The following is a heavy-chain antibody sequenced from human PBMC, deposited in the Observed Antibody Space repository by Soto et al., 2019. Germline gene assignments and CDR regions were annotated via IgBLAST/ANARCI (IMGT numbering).Heavy chain of an antibody. Sequence: QITLKESGPTLVKPTQTLTLTCTFSGLSLSTSGVGVGWIRQPPGKALEWLALIYWDDNKRYSPSLRSRLTITKDTSKNQVVLTMTNMDPVDTATYYCAHRTRWHCFDYWGQGTLVTVSS. CDR1: GLSLSTSGVG. CDR2: IYWDDNK. CDR3: AHRTRWHCFDY. V-gene: IGHV2-5*02. J-gene: IGHJ4*02. D-gene: IGHD6-13*01.